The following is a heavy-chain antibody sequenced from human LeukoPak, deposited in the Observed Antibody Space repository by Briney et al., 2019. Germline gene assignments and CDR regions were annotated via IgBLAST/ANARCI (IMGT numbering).Heavy chain of an antibody. CDR2: IYYSGST. J-gene: IGHJ4*02. CDR1: GGSISSSSYY. V-gene: IGHV4-39*07. D-gene: IGHD4-17*01. Sequence: SETLSLTCTVSGGSISSSSYYWGWIRQPPGKGLEWSVSIYYSGSTYYNPSLKSRVTISVDTSKNQFSLKLSSVTAADTAVYYCARDTVTTPFDYWGQGTLVTVCS. CDR3: ARDTVTTPFDY.